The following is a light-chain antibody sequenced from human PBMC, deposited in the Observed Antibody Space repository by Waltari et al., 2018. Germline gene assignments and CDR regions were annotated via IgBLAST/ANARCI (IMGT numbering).Light chain of an antibody. J-gene: IGKJ1*01. CDR3: MQTTHSPRT. V-gene: IGKV2-30*02. CDR1: QSLVLSDGNTY. CDR2: KVS. Sequence: DVVMTQSPLSLSVSLGQPASISCRSSQSLVLSDGNTYLNWFQQRPGQSPRRLIYKVSRRESGVPDRFSGSGSGTDFTLKISRVEAEDVGVYYCMQTTHSPRTFGQGTKVEI.